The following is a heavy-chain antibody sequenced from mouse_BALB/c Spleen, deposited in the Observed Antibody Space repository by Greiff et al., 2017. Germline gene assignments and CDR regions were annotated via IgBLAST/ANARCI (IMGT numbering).Heavy chain of an antibody. Sequence: DVKLVESGGGLVQPGGSLRLSCATSGFTFTDYYMSWVRQPPGKALEWLGFIRNKANGYTTEYSASVKGRFTISRDNSQSILYLQMNTLRAEDSATYYCARASTATDAMDYWGQGTSVTVSS. CDR3: ARASTATDAMDY. D-gene: IGHD1-2*01. CDR2: IRNKANGYTT. V-gene: IGHV7-3*02. J-gene: IGHJ4*01. CDR1: GFTFTDYY.